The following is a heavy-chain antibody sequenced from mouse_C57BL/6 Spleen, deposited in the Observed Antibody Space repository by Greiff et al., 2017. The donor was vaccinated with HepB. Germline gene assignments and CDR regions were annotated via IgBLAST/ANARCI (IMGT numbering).Heavy chain of an antibody. Sequence: VQLQQSGAELVRPGASVKLSCKASGYTFTDYYINWVKQRPGQGLEWIARIYPGSGNTYYNEKFKGKATLTAEKSSSTAYMQLSSLTSEDSAVYFCARRDYGSPYAMDYWGQGTSVTVSS. D-gene: IGHD1-1*01. J-gene: IGHJ4*01. CDR2: IYPGSGNT. CDR3: ARRDYGSPYAMDY. V-gene: IGHV1-76*01. CDR1: GYTFTDYY.